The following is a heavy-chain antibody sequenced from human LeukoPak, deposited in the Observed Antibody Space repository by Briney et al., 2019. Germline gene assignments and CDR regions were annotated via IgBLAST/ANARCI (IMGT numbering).Heavy chain of an antibody. V-gene: IGHV3-33*01. CDR2: IWYDGSNK. CDR3: ARDKTGRIYYFGLDV. Sequence: GGSLRLSCAASGFTFSSYGMHWVRQAPGKGLEWVAVIWYDGSNKYYADSVKGRFTISRDNSKNTLYLQMNSLRAEDTAIYYCARDKTGRIYYFGLDVWGQGTPVSVSS. D-gene: IGHD1-1*01. CDR1: GFTFSSYG. J-gene: IGHJ6*02.